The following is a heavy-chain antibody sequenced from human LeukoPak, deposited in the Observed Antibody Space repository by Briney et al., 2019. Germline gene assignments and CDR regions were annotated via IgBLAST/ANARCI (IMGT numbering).Heavy chain of an antibody. D-gene: IGHD3-3*01. CDR2: IYDDGSKE. V-gene: IGHV3-33*01. CDR1: GCTFSNYG. J-gene: IGHJ4*02. Sequence: GGSLRLSCAASGCTFSNYGMHWVRQAPGQGLEWVAVIYDDGSKEYFADSVKGRFTISRDNSKNTVVLQMYSPRGEDTAVYYCARDFKSGYADSWGQGTLVTVSS. CDR3: ARDFKSGYADS.